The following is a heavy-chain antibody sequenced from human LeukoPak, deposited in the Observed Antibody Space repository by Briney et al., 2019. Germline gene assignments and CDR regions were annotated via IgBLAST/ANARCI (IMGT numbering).Heavy chain of an antibody. Sequence: SETLSLTCTVSGGPMRSSSDYCGWIRRPPGKGLEWIGSIYYSGSTYYTASLKSRGTISVDTSKNQFSMKLNSVTAAETAVYFCARQVVAVAGTGYFDYWGQGSLVTVSS. J-gene: IGHJ4*02. CDR1: GGPMRSSSDY. D-gene: IGHD6-19*01. CDR2: IYYSGST. CDR3: ARQVVAVAGTGYFDY. V-gene: IGHV4-39*01.